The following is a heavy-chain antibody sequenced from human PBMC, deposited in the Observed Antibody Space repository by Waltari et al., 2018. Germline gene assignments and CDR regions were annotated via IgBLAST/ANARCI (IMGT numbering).Heavy chain of an antibody. CDR2: VYSGGST. D-gene: IGHD2-8*01. J-gene: IGHJ4*02. V-gene: IGHV3-23*03. CDR3: ASPMVSLGY. CDR1: GFNFSNYA. Sequence: EVQLLESGGGLVQPGGSLRLSCAASGFNFSNYAMSWVRQAPGKGLEWVSVVYSGGSTSYADSVKGRFTISRDNAKNTLYLQMNSLRAEDTAVYYCASPMVSLGYWGQGTLVTVSS.